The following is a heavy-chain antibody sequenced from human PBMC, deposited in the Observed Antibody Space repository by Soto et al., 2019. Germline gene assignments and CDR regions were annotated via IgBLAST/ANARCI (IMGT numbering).Heavy chain of an antibody. Sequence: SETLSLTCTVSGDSLISSDFYWGWVRQPPGKGLEWIGSIFYPGTSYYNPSLKSRVTMSVATSKNQFSLRLRSVTAADTALYFCARHSLALRKNNWFDPWGQGIMVTVSS. CDR1: GDSLISSDFY. CDR2: IFYPGTS. J-gene: IGHJ5*02. V-gene: IGHV4-39*01. D-gene: IGHD3-3*02. CDR3: ARHSLALRKNNWFDP.